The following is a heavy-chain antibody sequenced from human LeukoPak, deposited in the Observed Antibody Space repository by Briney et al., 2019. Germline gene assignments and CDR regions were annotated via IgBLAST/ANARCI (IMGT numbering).Heavy chain of an antibody. D-gene: IGHD2-15*01. CDR2: MKQDGSAR. CDR3: ARDVVGSLDY. CDR1: RFSLSNYW. Sequence: VGSLRLSRAGSRFSLSNYWMAWVRQAPGKGAEWVVNMKQDGSARHYADSVKGRFTISRDNAQNSVYLQMNSLRAEDTAVYYCARDVVGSLDYWGLGTLVTVSS. J-gene: IGHJ4*02. V-gene: IGHV3-7*01.